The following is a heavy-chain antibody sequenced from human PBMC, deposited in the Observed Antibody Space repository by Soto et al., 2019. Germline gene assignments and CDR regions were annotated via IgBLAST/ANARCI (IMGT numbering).Heavy chain of an antibody. CDR2: IYPIGGRT. CDR1: GYTFTNYY. J-gene: IGHJ6*02. Sequence: QVQLVQSGAEVKKPGASVKVSCKTSGYTFTNYYMHWVRQAPGQGLEWMGIIYPIGGRTTYAQKFQGRFPMTRDTSTSTVSMELSSLTSEDTALYYCVRGGAPPFVWGRGTTVTVS. V-gene: IGHV1-46*01. D-gene: IGHD3-16*01. CDR3: VRGGAPPFV.